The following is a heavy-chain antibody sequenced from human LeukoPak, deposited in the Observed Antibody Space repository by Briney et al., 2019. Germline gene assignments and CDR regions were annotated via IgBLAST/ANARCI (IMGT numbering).Heavy chain of an antibody. D-gene: IGHD1-26*01. CDR3: ARDSGSYYDH. CDR1: GGSISSYY. Sequence: SETLSLTGTVSGGSISSYYWSWIRQPPGKGLECIGYIYYSGSTNYNPSLKSRVTISVDTSKNQFSLKLSSVTAADTAVYYCARDSGSYYDHWGQGTLVTVSS. V-gene: IGHV4-59*01. CDR2: IYYSGST. J-gene: IGHJ4*02.